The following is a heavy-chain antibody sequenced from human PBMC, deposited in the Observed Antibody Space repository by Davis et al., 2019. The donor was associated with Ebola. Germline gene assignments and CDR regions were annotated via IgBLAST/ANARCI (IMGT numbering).Heavy chain of an antibody. CDR1: GGSLSSGGFS. J-gene: IGHJ4*02. D-gene: IGHD7-27*01. CDR3: ARQHAGATRG. CDR2: VYYTGST. V-gene: IGHV4-30-4*07. Sequence: SETLSLTCAVSGGSLSSGGFSWSWIRQPPGKGLEWIGYVYYTGSTYYNPSLKSRVSISVDTSKDQFSLKLSSVTAADTAVYYCARQHAGATRGWGQGTLVTVSS.